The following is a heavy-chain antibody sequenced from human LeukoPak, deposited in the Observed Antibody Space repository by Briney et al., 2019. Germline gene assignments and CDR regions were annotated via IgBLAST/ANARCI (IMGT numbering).Heavy chain of an antibody. J-gene: IGHJ6*03. CDR1: GYNFMNYG. D-gene: IGHD5/OR15-5a*01. CDR2: IGPKNGNT. V-gene: IGHV1-18*01. CDR3: ARRHSVLTDPLSHYYYYMDV. Sequence: ASVKVSCKASGYNFMNYGISWVRQAPGQGLELMGWIGPKNGNTNFGQNFLGRVTLTADTSTNTVYMELTSLRSDDTATYYCARRHSVLTDPLSHYYYYMDVWGKGTTVIASS.